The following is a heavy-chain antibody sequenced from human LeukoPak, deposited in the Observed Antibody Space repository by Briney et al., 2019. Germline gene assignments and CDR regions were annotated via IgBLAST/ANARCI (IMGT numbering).Heavy chain of an antibody. CDR3: ARYSSSWYNYYYYYGMDV. J-gene: IGHJ6*02. CDR1: GGSFSGYY. D-gene: IGHD6-13*01. Sequence: PSETLSLTCAVYGGSFSGYYWSWIRQPPGKGLEWIGEFNHSGSTNYNPSLKSRVTISVDTSKNQFSLKLSSVTAADTAVYYCARYSSSWYNYYYYYGMDVWGQGTTVTVSS. V-gene: IGHV4-34*01. CDR2: FNHSGST.